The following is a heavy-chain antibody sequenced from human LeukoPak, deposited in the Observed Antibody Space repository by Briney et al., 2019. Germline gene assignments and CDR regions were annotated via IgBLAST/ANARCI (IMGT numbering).Heavy chain of an antibody. V-gene: IGHV3-74*01. CDR3: ASIVEMATIPDY. CDR2: INSDGSST. D-gene: IGHD5-24*01. Sequence: GGSLRLSCAASGFTFSSYWMHWVRQAPGKGLVWVSRINSDGSSTSYADSVKGRFTISRDNAKNTLYLQMNSLRAEDTAVYYCASIVEMATIPDYWGQGTLVTVSS. CDR1: GFTFSSYW. J-gene: IGHJ4*02.